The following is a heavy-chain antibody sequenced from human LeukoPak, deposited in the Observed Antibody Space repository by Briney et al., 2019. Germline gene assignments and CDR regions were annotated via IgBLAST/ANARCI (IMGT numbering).Heavy chain of an antibody. CDR3: ARKGYTSTGGLAAFDI. J-gene: IGHJ3*02. V-gene: IGHV1-69*01. Sequence: SVKVSCKASGGTFSSYAISWVRQAPGQGPEWMGGIIPIFGTANYAQKFQGRVTITADESTSTAYMELSSLRSEDTAVYYCARKGYTSTGGLAAFDIWGHGTMVTVSS. CDR2: IIPIFGTA. D-gene: IGHD6-13*01. CDR1: GGTFSSYA.